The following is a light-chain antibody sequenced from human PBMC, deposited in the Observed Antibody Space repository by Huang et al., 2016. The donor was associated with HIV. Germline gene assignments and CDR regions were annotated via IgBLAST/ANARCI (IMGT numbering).Light chain of an antibody. J-gene: IGKJ2*01. Sequence: DIQMTQSPSSLSASVGDRVTLTCRTSQDIGSHLNWYQQRPGRAPKLLIYVSSTLQSGVRSRFSGGGSGTDFTLTISNLQPEDFATYYCQHSYVSLGYTFGQGTKLEI. CDR1: QDIGSH. CDR2: VSS. CDR3: QHSYVSLGYT. V-gene: IGKV1-39*01.